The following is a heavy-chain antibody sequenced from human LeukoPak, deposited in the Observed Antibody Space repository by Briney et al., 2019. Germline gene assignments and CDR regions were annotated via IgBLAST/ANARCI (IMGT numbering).Heavy chain of an antibody. Sequence: GGSLRLSCAASGFTFSSYSMNWVRQAPGKGLEWVSSISGSSNYIYYADSVKGRFTISRDNAKNSLYLQMNSLRAEDTAVYYCARGPPTTIVATIDDYWGQGTLVTVSS. CDR3: ARGPPTTIVATIDDY. CDR1: GFTFSSYS. D-gene: IGHD5-12*01. CDR2: ISGSSNYI. V-gene: IGHV3-21*01. J-gene: IGHJ4*02.